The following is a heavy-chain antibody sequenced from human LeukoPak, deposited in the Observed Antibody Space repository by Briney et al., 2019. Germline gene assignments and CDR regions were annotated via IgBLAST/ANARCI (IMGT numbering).Heavy chain of an antibody. D-gene: IGHD2-2*01. Sequence: ASVKVSCKASGYTFTGYYMHWVRQAPGQGLEWMGWINPNSGGTNYAQKFQGRVTMTRDTSISTAYMELSRLRSDDTAVYYCARSPGVAPYCSSTSCHGAFDIWGQGTMVTVSS. CDR2: INPNSGGT. CDR1: GYTFTGYY. V-gene: IGHV1-2*02. CDR3: ARSPGVAPYCSSTSCHGAFDI. J-gene: IGHJ3*02.